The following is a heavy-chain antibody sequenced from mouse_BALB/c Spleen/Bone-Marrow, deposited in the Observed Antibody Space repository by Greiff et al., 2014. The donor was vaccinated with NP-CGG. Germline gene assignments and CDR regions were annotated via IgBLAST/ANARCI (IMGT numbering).Heavy chain of an antibody. CDR1: GYTLSSYW. CDR2: ILPGSGST. CDR3: ARNLYSFDY. V-gene: IGHV1-9*01. J-gene: IGHJ2*01. Sequence: VQLQQSGAELLKPGASVKISCKATGYTLSSYWIEWVKQRPGHGLEWMGEILPGSGSTNYNEKFKGKATFTADSSSNSSYKQHSILTSEASADYYCARNLYSFDYWGQGTTLTVSS.